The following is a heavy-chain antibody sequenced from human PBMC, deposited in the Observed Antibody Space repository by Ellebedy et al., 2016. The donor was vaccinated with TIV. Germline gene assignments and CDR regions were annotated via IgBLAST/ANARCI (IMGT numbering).Heavy chain of an antibody. J-gene: IGHJ4*02. V-gene: IGHV3-53*01. CDR3: ASTYCGGDCSFDY. CDR1: GFTVSSNY. CDR2: IYSGGST. D-gene: IGHD2-21*01. Sequence: GESLKISCAASGFTVSSNYMSWVRQAPGKGLEWVSVIYSGGSTYYADSVKGRFTISRDNSKNTLYLQMNSLRAEDTAVYYCASTYCGGDCSFDYWGQGTLVTVSS.